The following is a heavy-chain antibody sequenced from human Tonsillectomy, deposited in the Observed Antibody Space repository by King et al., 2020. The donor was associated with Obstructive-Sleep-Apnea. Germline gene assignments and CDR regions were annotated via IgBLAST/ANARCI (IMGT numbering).Heavy chain of an antibody. D-gene: IGHD1-20*01. Sequence: VQLGESWGGVVHPGRALRLSGAASGFTFSSYAMHWVRQAPGKGPGWVAVILYDGSKKKYADSVKGRFTLSSDNSKNTPCLQMNSLRAEDTAVYYCARPYNWNDQAPFDYWGQGTLVTVSS. V-gene: IGHV3-30*01. CDR1: GFTFSSYA. CDR3: ARPYNWNDQAPFDY. CDR2: ILYDGSKK. J-gene: IGHJ4*02.